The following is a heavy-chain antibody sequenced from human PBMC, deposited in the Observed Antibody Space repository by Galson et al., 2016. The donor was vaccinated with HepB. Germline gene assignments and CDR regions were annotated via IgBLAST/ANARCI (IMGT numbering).Heavy chain of an antibody. CDR1: GGSIISGGYY. CDR2: IYYSGST. Sequence: TLSLTCTVSGGSIISGGYYWSWIRQHPGKGLEWIGYIYYSGSTHYNPSLKSRVTISVDTSKNQFSLRLSSVTAADTAIYYCARGVSMVRGWLDPWGQGTRVTVSS. CDR3: ARGVSMVRGWLDP. V-gene: IGHV4-31*03. D-gene: IGHD3-10*01. J-gene: IGHJ5*02.